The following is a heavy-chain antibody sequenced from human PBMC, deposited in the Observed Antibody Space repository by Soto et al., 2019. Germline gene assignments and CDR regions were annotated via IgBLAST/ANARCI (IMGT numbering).Heavy chain of an antibody. Sequence: ASVKVSCKASGYTFTSYDIHWVRQATGQGLEWMGWMNPNSGDTGYAPKFQGRVSMIRSTSISTAYMELSSLRSEDTAVYYCARPTTVITGDYSYYYAMDLWGQGTTVTVSS. CDR3: ARPTTVITGDYSYYYAMDL. CDR2: MNPNSGDT. V-gene: IGHV1-8*01. J-gene: IGHJ6*02. CDR1: GYTFTSYD. D-gene: IGHD4-17*01.